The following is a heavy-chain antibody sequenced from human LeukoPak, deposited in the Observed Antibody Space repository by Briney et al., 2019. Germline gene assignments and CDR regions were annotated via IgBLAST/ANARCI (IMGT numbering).Heavy chain of an antibody. CDR1: GFTFSSYA. J-gene: IGHJ1*01. V-gene: IGHV3-30-3*01. CDR3: ARVHERWLEYFQH. Sequence: GGSLRLSCAASGFTFSSYAMHWVRQAPGKGLEWVAVISYDGSNKYYADSVKGRFTISRDNSKNTLYLQMNSLRAEDTAVYYCARVHERWLEYFQHWGQGTLVTVSS. D-gene: IGHD4-17*01. CDR2: ISYDGSNK.